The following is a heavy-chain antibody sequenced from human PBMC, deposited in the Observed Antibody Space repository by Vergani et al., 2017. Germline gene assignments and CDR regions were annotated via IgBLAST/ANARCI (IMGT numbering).Heavy chain of an antibody. CDR2: IRSKANSYAT. Sequence: EVQLVESGGGLVQPGGSLKLSCAASGFTFSGSAMHWVRQASGKGLEWVGRIRSKANSYATAYAASVKGRFTISRDNSKNTLDLQMNSLRAEDTAVYYCAVVEMATMGFDYWGQGTLVTVSS. J-gene: IGHJ4*02. CDR3: AVVEMATMGFDY. CDR1: GFTFSGSA. D-gene: IGHD5-24*01. V-gene: IGHV3-73*02.